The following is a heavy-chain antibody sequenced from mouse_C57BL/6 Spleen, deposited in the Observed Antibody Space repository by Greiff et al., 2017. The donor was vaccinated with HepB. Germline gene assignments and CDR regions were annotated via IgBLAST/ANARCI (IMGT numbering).Heavy chain of an antibody. CDR1: DSEVFPIAY. V-gene: IGHV15-2*01. Sequence: QVQLQQSGSELRSPGSSVKLSCKDFDSEVFPIAYMSWVRQKPGHGFEWIGGILPSIGRTIYGEKFEDKATLDADTLSNTAYLELNSLTSEDSAIYYSARQHYGSSNWYFDVWGTGTTVTVSS. CDR3: ARQHYGSSNWYFDV. J-gene: IGHJ1*03. D-gene: IGHD1-1*01. CDR2: ILPSIGRT.